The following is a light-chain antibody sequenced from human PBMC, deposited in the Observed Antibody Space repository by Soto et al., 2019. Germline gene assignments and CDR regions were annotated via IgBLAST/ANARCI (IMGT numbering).Light chain of an antibody. Sequence: QSALTQPASVSGSPGQSITISCTGTSSDVGGYNYVSWYQQHRGKAPKLIIYEVSKRPSGVSNRFSGSKSGNAASLTISGLQGEDEADYCCSSYSSSSTYVFGTGTKLTVL. V-gene: IGLV2-14*01. CDR2: EVS. CDR1: SSDVGGYNY. J-gene: IGLJ1*01. CDR3: SSYSSSSTYV.